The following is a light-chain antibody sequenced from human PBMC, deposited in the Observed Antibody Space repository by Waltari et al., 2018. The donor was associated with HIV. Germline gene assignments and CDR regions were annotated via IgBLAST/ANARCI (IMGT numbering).Light chain of an antibody. CDR2: EVN. Sequence: QSALTQSPSASGSLGQSVTISCTGTSSDVGGYEYVSWYQHHPDKAPKLIIYEVNKRPSGVPDRFSGSKSDNTASLTVAGLQDDDEAHYYCASYGDTNRVLFGGGTRVTVL. V-gene: IGLV2-8*01. J-gene: IGLJ6*01. CDR3: ASYGDTNRVL. CDR1: SSDVGGYEY.